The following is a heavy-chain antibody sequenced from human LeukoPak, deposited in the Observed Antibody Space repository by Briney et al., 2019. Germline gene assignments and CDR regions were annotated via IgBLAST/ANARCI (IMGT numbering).Heavy chain of an antibody. CDR2: MHPNSGDT. CDR1: GYTFTGYY. Sequence: ASVKVSCKASGYTFTGYYIHWVRQAPGQGLEWMTWMHPNSGDTNYAQKFQGRVTMTWDTSISTAYMELSRLRSDDTAVYYCASGRTIFYYYMDVWGKGTTVTISS. J-gene: IGHJ6*03. V-gene: IGHV1-2*02. CDR3: ASGRTIFYYYMDV. D-gene: IGHD3-3*02.